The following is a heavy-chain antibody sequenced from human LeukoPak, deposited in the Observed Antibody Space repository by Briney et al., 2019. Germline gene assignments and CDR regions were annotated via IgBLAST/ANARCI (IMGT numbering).Heavy chain of an antibody. Sequence: GRSLRLSCATSGFIFSSFGMHWVRQAPGTGLEWLTLISDDGNDQYYIDSVRGRFTISRDNSNSTLYLQMNSMRPEDSAVYYCAKDWGRDSSGYSYLVLDSWGQGNLVTVSS. J-gene: IGHJ4*02. CDR2: ISDDGNDQ. D-gene: IGHD3-22*01. V-gene: IGHV3-30*18. CDR3: AKDWGRDSSGYSYLVLDS. CDR1: GFIFSSFG.